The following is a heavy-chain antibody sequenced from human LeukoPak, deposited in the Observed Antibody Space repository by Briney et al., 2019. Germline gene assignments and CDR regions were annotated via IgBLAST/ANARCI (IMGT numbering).Heavy chain of an antibody. V-gene: IGHV4-38-2*01. J-gene: IGHJ6*03. Sequence: SETLSLTCAGSGYSISSGYYWGWIRQPPGKGLEWIGSIYHSGSTYYNPSLKSRVTISVATSKNHFSLKLSSVTAADTAVYYCARVSMVRGVIITYYYYYMDVWGKGTTVTVSS. CDR2: IYHSGST. CDR1: GYSISSGYY. CDR3: ARVSMVRGVIITYYYYYMDV. D-gene: IGHD3-10*01.